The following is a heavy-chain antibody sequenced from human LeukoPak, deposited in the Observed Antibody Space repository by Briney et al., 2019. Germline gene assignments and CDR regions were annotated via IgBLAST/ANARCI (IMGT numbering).Heavy chain of an antibody. D-gene: IGHD6-13*01. CDR1: GGTFSNYA. V-gene: IGHV1-69*05. Sequence: GASVKVSCKASGGTFSNYAVSRVRQAPGQGLEWMGGIIPIFGTANYAQRFQGRVTITTDESATTAYMELSSLRFEDTAVYYCARVSAIAAPGTWEYYYYYMDVWGLGTTVTVSS. J-gene: IGHJ6*03. CDR3: ARVSAIAAPGTWEYYYYYMDV. CDR2: IIPIFGTA.